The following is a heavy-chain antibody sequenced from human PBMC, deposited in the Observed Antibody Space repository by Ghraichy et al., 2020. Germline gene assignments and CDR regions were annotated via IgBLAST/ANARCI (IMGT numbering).Heavy chain of an antibody. CDR1: GGYISSSNW. CDR3: ANVGSGSGDYGFGVVYHYYMNV. Sequence: SETLSLTCAVSGGYISSSNWWTWVRQPPGRGLEWIGEIYHSGSTNYNPSLKSRVTILVDKSKNQFSLKLTSVTAADTAVYYCANVGSGSGDYGFGVVYHYYMNVWGKGTTVTVSS. D-gene: IGHD4-17*01. CDR2: IYHSGST. J-gene: IGHJ6*03. V-gene: IGHV4-4*02.